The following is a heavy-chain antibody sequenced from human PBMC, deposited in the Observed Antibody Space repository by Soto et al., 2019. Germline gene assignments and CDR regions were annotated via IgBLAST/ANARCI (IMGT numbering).Heavy chain of an antibody. Sequence: EVQLVESGGGLVQPGGSLRLSCAASGFTFSRYWMSWVRQAPGKGLEWVANIKQDGSEKYYVDSVKGRFTISRDNGQNSLYMQMNSLRAEDTAVYDCARDDSRKNCDFCSGDYTTDAFDIWGQGRMVTVSS. J-gene: IGHJ3*02. CDR3: ARDDSRKNCDFCSGDYTTDAFDI. CDR1: GFTFSRYW. V-gene: IGHV3-7*01. D-gene: IGHD3-3*01. CDR2: IKQDGSEK.